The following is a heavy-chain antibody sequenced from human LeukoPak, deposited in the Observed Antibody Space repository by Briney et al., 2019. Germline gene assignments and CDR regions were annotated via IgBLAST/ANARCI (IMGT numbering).Heavy chain of an antibody. CDR1: GYTFTSYY. J-gene: IGHJ4*02. CDR3: ARGRRAGTTGGPFDY. CDR2: INRSGGTT. D-gene: IGHD1-1*01. V-gene: IGHV1-46*01. Sequence: ASVKVSCKASGYTFTSYYIHWVRQDPGQGLEWMGIINRSGGTTSYAQRFQGRVTMTRDTSTSTVYMELSSLRSEDAAMYYCARGRRAGTTGGPFDYWGQGTLVTVSS.